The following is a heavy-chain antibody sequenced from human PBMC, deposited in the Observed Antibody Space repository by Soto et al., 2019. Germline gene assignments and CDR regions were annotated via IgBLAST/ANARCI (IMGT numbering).Heavy chain of an antibody. CDR1: GGAISSSSYY. V-gene: IGHV4-39*01. CDR2: IYYSGST. Sequence: PSETLSLTCTVSGGAISSSSYYWGWIRQPPGKGLEWIGSIYYSGSTYYNPSLKSRVTISVDTSKNQFSLKLSSVTAADSAVYYCARASSSWGTPNWFDPWGRGTLVTVSS. J-gene: IGHJ5*02. D-gene: IGHD6-13*01. CDR3: ARASSSWGTPNWFDP.